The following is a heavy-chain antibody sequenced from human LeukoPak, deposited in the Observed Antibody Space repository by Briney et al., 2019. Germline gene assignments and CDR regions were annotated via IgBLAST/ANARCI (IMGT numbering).Heavy chain of an antibody. Sequence: SETLSLTCTVSGGSISGYYWTWIRQPAGKGLEWIGRIYTSGSTNYNPSLKSRVTMSLDTSKKQFSLKLSSVTAADTAVYYFARAWQWLPFDYWGQGTLVAVSS. V-gene: IGHV4-4*07. CDR2: IYTSGST. D-gene: IGHD6-19*01. J-gene: IGHJ4*02. CDR3: ARAWQWLPFDY. CDR1: GGSISGYY.